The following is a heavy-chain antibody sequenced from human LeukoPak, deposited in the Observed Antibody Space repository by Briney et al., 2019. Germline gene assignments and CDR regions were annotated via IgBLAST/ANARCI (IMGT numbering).Heavy chain of an antibody. CDR3: ARGEYYSDTSSYFDY. CDR1: GFTFSCYG. D-gene: IGHD3-22*01. CDR2: ISYDGSNK. V-gene: IGHV3-30*03. Sequence: PGRSLRLSCAASGFTFSCYGMNWVRQAPGKGLEWVAVISYDGSNKYYADSVKGRFTISRDNSKNTLFVQMSSLRAEDTAVYYCARGEYYSDTSSYFDYWGQGTLVTVSS. J-gene: IGHJ4*02.